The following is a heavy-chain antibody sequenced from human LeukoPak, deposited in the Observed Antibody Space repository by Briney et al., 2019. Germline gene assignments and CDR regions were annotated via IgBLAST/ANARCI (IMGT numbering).Heavy chain of an antibody. CDR3: ARVHSSSWPPRDY. V-gene: IGHV4-34*01. J-gene: IGHJ4*02. Sequence: SETLSLTCAVYGGSFSGYYWSWVRQPPGKGLEWIGEINHSGSTNYNPSLKSPVTISVDTSKNQFSLKLSSVTAADTAVYYCARVHSSSWPPRDYWGQGTLVTVSS. CDR1: GGSFSGYY. D-gene: IGHD6-13*01. CDR2: INHSGST.